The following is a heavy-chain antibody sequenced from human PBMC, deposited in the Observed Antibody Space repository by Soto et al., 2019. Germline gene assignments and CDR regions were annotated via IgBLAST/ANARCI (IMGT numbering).Heavy chain of an antibody. V-gene: IGHV3-23*01. Sequence: GSLRLSCAASAFTFNHYAMSWVRQAPGKGLEWVSGIGGSGRTTYYADSVKGRFTISRDNSNNTLFLQMNSLRAEDTAVYYCAKSRYSDSSGDFYDYWGQGTLVTVA. CDR3: AKSRYSDSSGDFYDY. CDR1: AFTFNHYA. D-gene: IGHD3-22*01. CDR2: IGGSGRTT. J-gene: IGHJ4*02.